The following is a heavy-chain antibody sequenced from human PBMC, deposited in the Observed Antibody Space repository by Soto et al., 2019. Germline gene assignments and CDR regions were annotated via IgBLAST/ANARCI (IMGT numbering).Heavy chain of an antibody. D-gene: IGHD3-10*01. J-gene: IGHJ3*02. CDR2: IKSKTDGGTT. Sequence: GGSLRLSCTASGFTFGDYAMSWFRQAPGKGLEWVGFIKSKTDGGTTDYAAPVKGRFTISRDDSKNTLYLQMNSPKTEDTAVYYCTTDLPNYYGSGNDAFDIWGQGTMVTVSS. CDR1: GFTFGDYA. V-gene: IGHV3-49*03. CDR3: TTDLPNYYGSGNDAFDI.